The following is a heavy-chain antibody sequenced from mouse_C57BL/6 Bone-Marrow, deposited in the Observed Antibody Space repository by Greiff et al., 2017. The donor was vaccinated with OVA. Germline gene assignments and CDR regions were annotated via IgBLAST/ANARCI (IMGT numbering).Heavy chain of an antibody. J-gene: IGHJ1*03. Sequence: VQLQQSGPGLVQPSQSLSITCTVSGFSLTSYGVHWVRQSPGKGLEWLGVIWSGGSTDYNAAFISRLSISKDNSKSQVFFKMNSLQADDTAIYYCASPRYGYFDVWGTGTTVTVSS. CDR3: ASPRYGYFDV. CDR1: GFSLTSYG. CDR2: IWSGGST. V-gene: IGHV2-2*01.